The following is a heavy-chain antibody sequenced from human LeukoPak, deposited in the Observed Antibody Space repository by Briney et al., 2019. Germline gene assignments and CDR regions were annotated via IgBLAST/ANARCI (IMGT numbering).Heavy chain of an antibody. V-gene: IGHV1-69*13. CDR3: ARAAAADTYFDY. Sequence: ASVKVSCKASGYTFTSYDINWVRQAPGQGLEWMGGIIPIFGTANYAQKFQGRVTITADESTSTAYMELSSLRSEDTAVYYCARAAAADTYFDYWGQGTLVTVSS. CDR1: GYTFTSYD. D-gene: IGHD6-13*01. J-gene: IGHJ4*02. CDR2: IIPIFGTA.